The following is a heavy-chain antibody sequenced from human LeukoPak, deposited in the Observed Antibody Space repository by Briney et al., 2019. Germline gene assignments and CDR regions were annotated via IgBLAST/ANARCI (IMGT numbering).Heavy chain of an antibody. Sequence: ASVKVSCKASGGTFSSYAISWVRQAPGQGLEWMGWISAYNGNTNYAQKLQGRVTMTTDTSTSTAYMELRSLRSDDTAVYYCARENMGRYCSSTSCAYGWFDPWGQGTLVTVSS. J-gene: IGHJ5*02. CDR1: GGTFSSYA. D-gene: IGHD2-2*01. CDR2: ISAYNGNT. CDR3: ARENMGRYCSSTSCAYGWFDP. V-gene: IGHV1-18*01.